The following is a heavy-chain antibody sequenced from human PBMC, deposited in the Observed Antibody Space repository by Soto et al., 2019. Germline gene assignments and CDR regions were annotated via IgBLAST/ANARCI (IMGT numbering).Heavy chain of an antibody. V-gene: IGHV1-69*01. CDR2: IIPIFGTA. CDR1: GGTFSSYA. CDR3: ARARVARYCYNLIDY. Sequence: QVQLVQSGAEVKKPGSSVKVSCKASGGTFSSYAISWVRQAPGQGLEWMGGIIPIFGTANYAQKFQGRVTITADESTSTAYMKLSSLRSEDTAVYYCARARVARYCYNLIDYWGQGTLVTVSS. J-gene: IGHJ4*02. D-gene: IGHD2-15*01.